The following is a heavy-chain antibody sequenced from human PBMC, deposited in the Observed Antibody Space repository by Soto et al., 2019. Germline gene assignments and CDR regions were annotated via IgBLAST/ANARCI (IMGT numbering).Heavy chain of an antibody. D-gene: IGHD2-15*01. Sequence: QVQLQESGPGLVKPSGTLSLTCAVHGGSITSTNWWSWVRQPPGKGLEWIGEIFHSGSTNSNPSLKSRVPISVDKSKNQFSLKLSSVTAADTAVYYCARGGRLMPFDYWGQGTLVTVSS. V-gene: IGHV4-4*02. CDR1: GGSITSTNW. CDR3: ARGGRLMPFDY. CDR2: IFHSGST. J-gene: IGHJ4*02.